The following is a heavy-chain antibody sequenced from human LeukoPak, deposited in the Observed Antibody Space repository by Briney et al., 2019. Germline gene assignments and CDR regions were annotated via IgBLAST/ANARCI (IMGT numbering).Heavy chain of an antibody. CDR1: GVTFSSYA. J-gene: IGHJ1*01. CDR2: ISYNGGST. CDR3: PAGVHLIYRVAY. V-gene: IGHV3-23*01. Sequence: GGSLRLSCAASGVTFSSYAMSWVRQAPGKGLEWVAGISYNGGSTNYADSVKGRVTISRDNSKNTLYLQMNSLRDEDTAVYYCPAGVHLIYRVAYRGQGPLVTVSS. D-gene: IGHD2-2*01.